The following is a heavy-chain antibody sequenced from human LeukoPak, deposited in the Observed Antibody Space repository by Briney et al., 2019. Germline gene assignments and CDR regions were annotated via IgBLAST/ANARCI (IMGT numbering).Heavy chain of an antibody. CDR2: MNPNSGGT. V-gene: IGHV1-2*02. CDR1: GYTFTSYD. Sequence: ASVKVSCKASGYTFTSYDINWVRQATGQGLEWMGWMNPNSGGTRYAQKFQGRVTMTRDTSISTAYVELNELISDDTAVYYCAGKLVGGNPFDFWGQGTLVTVSS. J-gene: IGHJ4*02. D-gene: IGHD1-26*01. CDR3: AGKLVGGNPFDF.